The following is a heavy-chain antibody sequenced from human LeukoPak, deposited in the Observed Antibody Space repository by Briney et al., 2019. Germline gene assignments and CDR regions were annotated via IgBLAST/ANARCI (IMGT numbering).Heavy chain of an antibody. V-gene: IGHV4-34*01. CDR1: GGSFSGYY. Sequence: SETLSLTCAVYGGSFSGYYWSWIRQPPGKGLEWIGEINHSGSTNYNPSLKSRVTISVDTSKNQFSLKLGSVTAAGTAVYYCAREVRHYDFWSGPYYYYGMDVWGQGTTVTVSS. CDR2: INHSGST. D-gene: IGHD3-3*01. J-gene: IGHJ6*02. CDR3: AREVRHYDFWSGPYYYYGMDV.